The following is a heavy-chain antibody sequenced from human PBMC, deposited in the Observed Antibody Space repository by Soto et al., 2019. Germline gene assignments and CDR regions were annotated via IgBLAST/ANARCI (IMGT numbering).Heavy chain of an antibody. CDR1: GFTFSSYA. J-gene: IGHJ5*02. CDR2: ISYDGSNK. CDR3: ARGFDWLLSGEPLQFDP. Sequence: PGGSLRLSCAASGFTFSSYAMHWVRQAPGKGLEWVAVISYDGSNKYYADSVKGRFTISRDNSKNTLYLQMNSLRAEDTAVYYCARGFDWLLSGEPLQFDPWGQGTLVTAPQ. V-gene: IGHV3-30-3*01. D-gene: IGHD3-9*01.